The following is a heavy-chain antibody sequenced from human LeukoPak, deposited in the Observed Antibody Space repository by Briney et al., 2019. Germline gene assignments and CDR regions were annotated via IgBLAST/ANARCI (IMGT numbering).Heavy chain of an antibody. J-gene: IGHJ5*02. CDR3: ARGRVAAVNWFDP. CDR1: GYTFTSYY. CDR2: INPSGGST. Sequence: GASVKVSCKASGYTFTSYYMHWVRQAPGQGLEWMGIINPSGGSTSYAQKFQGWVTMTRDTSISTAYMELSRLRSDDTAVYYCARGRVAAVNWFDPWGQGTLVTVSS. D-gene: IGHD6-13*01. V-gene: IGHV1-46*01.